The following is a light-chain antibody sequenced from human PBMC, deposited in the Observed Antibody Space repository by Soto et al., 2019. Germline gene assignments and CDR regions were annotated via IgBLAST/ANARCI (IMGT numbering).Light chain of an antibody. CDR3: QQLNSYPIT. CDR2: AAS. V-gene: IGKV1-8*01. J-gene: IGKJ5*01. Sequence: AILMPQSPSSLSASTGDRVTITCRASQGISSYLAWYQQKPGKAPKLLIYAASTLQSGVPSRFSGSGSGTDFTLTISCLQSEDFATYYCQQLNSYPITFGQGTRLEIK. CDR1: QGISSY.